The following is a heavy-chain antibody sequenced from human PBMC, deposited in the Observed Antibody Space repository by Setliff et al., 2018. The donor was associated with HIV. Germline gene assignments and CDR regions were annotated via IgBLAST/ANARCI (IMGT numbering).Heavy chain of an antibody. J-gene: IGHJ5*02. V-gene: IGHV1-18*01. D-gene: IGHD3-22*01. CDR3: ARDRYARASYYYDSSGYLREEGFDP. CDR2: TYLGAT. Sequence: ASVKVSCKASGDTSSTYAINWIRQAPGQGLEWMGWTYLGATNYAQRFRDRFTVTTDTSTSTAYMELSSLRSEDTAVYYCARDRYARASYYYDSSGYLREEGFDPWGQGTLVTVSS. CDR1: GDTSSTYA.